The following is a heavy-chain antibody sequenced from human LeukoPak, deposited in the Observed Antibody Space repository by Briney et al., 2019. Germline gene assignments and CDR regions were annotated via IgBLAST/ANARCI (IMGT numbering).Heavy chain of an antibody. V-gene: IGHV3-9*01. CDR1: GFTFDDYA. J-gene: IGHJ4*02. D-gene: IGHD3-16*02. CDR2: ISWNSGSI. Sequence: GGSLRLSCAASGFTFDDYAMHWVRQAPGKGLEWVSGISWNSGSIGYADSVKGRFTISRDNSKNTLYLQMNSLRAEDTAVYYCASPYDYVWGSYRYTSYFDYWGQGTLVTVSS. CDR3: ASPYDYVWGSYRYTSYFDY.